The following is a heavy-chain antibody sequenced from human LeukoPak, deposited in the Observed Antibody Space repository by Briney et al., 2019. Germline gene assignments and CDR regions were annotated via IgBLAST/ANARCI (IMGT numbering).Heavy chain of an antibody. Sequence: GGSLRLSCAASGFTFSSYWMSWVRQAPGKGLEWVANIKQDGSEKYYVDSVKGRFTISRDNAKNSLYLQMNSLRAEDTAVYYCARMVSSSWYKTFDYWGQGTLVTVSS. J-gene: IGHJ4*02. CDR3: ARMVSSSWYKTFDY. V-gene: IGHV3-7*01. D-gene: IGHD6-13*01. CDR2: IKQDGSEK. CDR1: GFTFSSYW.